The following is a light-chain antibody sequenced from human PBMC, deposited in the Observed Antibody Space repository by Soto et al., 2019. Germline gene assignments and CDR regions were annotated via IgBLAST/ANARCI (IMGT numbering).Light chain of an antibody. Sequence: EIVLTQSPATLSLSPGERATLSCRASQRISTYLAWYQQRPGQAPRLLIYDASNRATGIPPRFSGSGSGTDFTLTISSLEPEDFAVYYCQQRSNWPPLTFGGGTKVEIK. CDR1: QRISTY. CDR3: QQRSNWPPLT. CDR2: DAS. J-gene: IGKJ4*01. V-gene: IGKV3-11*01.